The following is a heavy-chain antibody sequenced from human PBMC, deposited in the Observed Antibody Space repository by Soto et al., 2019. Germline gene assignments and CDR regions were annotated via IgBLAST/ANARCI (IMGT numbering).Heavy chain of an antibody. D-gene: IGHD3-10*01. Sequence: PAETLSLTCTVSGGSISSGAYYWSWIRQPPGKGLEWIGYIYDSGSTYYNPSLKSRVTISVDTSKNQFSLKLSSVTAADTAVYYCARDGLTMVRGVMSYGMDVWGQGTTVTVSS. V-gene: IGHV4-30-4*01. CDR3: ARDGLTMVRGVMSYGMDV. CDR1: GGSISSGAYY. CDR2: IYDSGST. J-gene: IGHJ6*02.